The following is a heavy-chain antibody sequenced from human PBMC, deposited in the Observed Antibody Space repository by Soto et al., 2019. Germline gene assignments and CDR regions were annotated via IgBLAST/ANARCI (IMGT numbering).Heavy chain of an antibody. CDR2: IFPRDSDT. J-gene: IGHJ4*02. CDR3: VRGDVGDTFWDTFYFDY. D-gene: IGHD3-16*01. Sequence: EVQLVQSGAEVKKPGESLKISCKGFGYRFKGYWIGWVRQMPGKGPEWMGIIFPRDSDTRYSPSFQGRVTISADESISTAFLQWNTLKASDTAIYYCVRGDVGDTFWDTFYFDYWGQGTLVTVSS. CDR1: GYRFKGYW. V-gene: IGHV5-51*01.